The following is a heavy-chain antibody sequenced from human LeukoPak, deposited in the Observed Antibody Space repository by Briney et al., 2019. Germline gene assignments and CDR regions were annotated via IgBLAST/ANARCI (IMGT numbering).Heavy chain of an antibody. D-gene: IGHD3-3*01. J-gene: IGHJ4*02. V-gene: IGHV4-39*01. Sequence: PSETLSLTCSVSGDSISSSNYYWGWIRQPPGKGLEWIGSIYYGGSTYYNPSLKSRVTISVDTSKNQFSLKLSSVTAADTAVYYCARRGVAIDYWGQGTLVTVSS. CDR1: GDSISSSNYY. CDR2: IYYGGST. CDR3: ARRGVAIDY.